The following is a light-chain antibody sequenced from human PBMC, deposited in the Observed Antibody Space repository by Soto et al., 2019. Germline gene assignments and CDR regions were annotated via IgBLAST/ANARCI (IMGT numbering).Light chain of an antibody. CDR3: QQYNSYPWT. J-gene: IGKJ1*01. Sequence: DIQMTQSPSSLSASVGYRFTITCLASQSISSWLAWYQQKPGKAPKLLIYDASSLESGVPSRFSGSGSGTEFTLTISRLKTDDFATYYCQQYNSYPWTFGQGTKVDIK. CDR1: QSISSW. V-gene: IGKV1-5*01. CDR2: DAS.